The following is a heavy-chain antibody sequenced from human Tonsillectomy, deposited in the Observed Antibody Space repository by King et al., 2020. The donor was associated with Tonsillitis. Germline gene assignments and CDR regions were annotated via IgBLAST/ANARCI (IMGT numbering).Heavy chain of an antibody. CDR2: IIPLLGRP. J-gene: IGHJ6*02. CDR1: GGTFSNHG. CDR3: ATDGHCTKSAGRGGYNYRGLDV. D-gene: IGHD5-24*01. V-gene: IGHV1-69*09. Sequence: VQLVQSGAEVKKPGAAVKLSCKASGGTFSNHGISWVRQAPGQGLEWMGRIIPLLGRPNYIQKFQGRVTITADKSTATVYMEVTSLRSEDTAMYYCATDGHCTKSAGRGGYNYRGLDVWGEGTTVTVS.